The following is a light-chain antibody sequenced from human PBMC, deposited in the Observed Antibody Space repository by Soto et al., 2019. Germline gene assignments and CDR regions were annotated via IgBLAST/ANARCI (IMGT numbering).Light chain of an antibody. J-gene: IGKJ4*01. CDR1: QSISSND. CDR2: GAS. Sequence: EIVLTQSPGTLSLSPGERATLSCRASQSISSNDLAWFQQKPGQAPRLLIYGASTRATGIPDRFGGSGSGTDFTLTISILEPEDFALYHCLQYDTSPLTFGGGTKVEIK. V-gene: IGKV3-20*01. CDR3: LQYDTSPLT.